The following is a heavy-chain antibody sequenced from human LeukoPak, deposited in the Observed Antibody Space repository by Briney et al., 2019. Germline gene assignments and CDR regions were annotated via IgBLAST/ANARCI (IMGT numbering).Heavy chain of an antibody. CDR1: GFTFSSYA. CDR2: ISYDGSNK. Sequence: GGSLRLSCAASGFTFSSYAMHWVRQAPGKGLEWVAVISYDGSNKYYADSVKGRFTISRDNSKNTLYLQMNSLRAEDTAVYYCWRRGELRLLDYFDYWGQGTLVTVSS. CDR3: WRRGELRLLDYFDY. D-gene: IGHD3-16*01. V-gene: IGHV3-30*04. J-gene: IGHJ4*02.